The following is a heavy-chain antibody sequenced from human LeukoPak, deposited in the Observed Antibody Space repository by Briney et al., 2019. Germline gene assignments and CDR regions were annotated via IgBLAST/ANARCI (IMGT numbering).Heavy chain of an antibody. V-gene: IGHV3-9*03. J-gene: IGHJ4*02. D-gene: IGHD7-27*01. CDR2: ISWNSGNI. Sequence: GGSLTPSCPASGFTFDDYAMHWVRQAPGRGLEWVACISWNSGNIGYTDSVKGRLTISRDNAKHSLYLQVNRQLAEDLSLYFCAKDANNWGYFHYWRQGTLVSVPS. CDR3: AKDANNWGYFHY. CDR1: GFTFDDYA.